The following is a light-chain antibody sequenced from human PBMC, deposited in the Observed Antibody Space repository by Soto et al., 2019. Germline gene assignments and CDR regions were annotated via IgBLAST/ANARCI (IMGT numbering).Light chain of an antibody. Sequence: QSVLTQPASVSGSPGQSITISCTGNSSDVGGYNYVSWFQQHPGKAPNLMIYDVYRRPSGLSYRFSGSKSGNTASLTISGLQAEDAADYYCSSYTTRSTVVFGGGTKLTVL. J-gene: IGLJ2*01. V-gene: IGLV2-14*01. CDR2: DVY. CDR1: SSDVGGYNY. CDR3: SSYTTRSTVV.